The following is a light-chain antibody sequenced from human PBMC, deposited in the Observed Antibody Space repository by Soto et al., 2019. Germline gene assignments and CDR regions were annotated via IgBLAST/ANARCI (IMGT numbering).Light chain of an antibody. CDR3: QQLNSYPIT. Sequence: IEMPQSPSSLSASVGDRVPITCRASQGIRNDLAWYQQKPGKAPKLLIYAASTLQGGVPSRFSGSGSGTDFTLTINSLQPEDLATYYCQQLNSYPITFGQGTRLEIK. CDR1: QGIRND. J-gene: IGKJ5*01. V-gene: IGKV1-17*01. CDR2: AAS.